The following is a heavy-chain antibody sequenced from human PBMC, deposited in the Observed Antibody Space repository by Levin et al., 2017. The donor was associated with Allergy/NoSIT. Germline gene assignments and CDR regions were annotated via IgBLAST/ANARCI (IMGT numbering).Heavy chain of an antibody. J-gene: IGHJ6*02. CDR2: MNPNSGNT. Sequence: ASVKVSCKASEYTFTSYDINWVRQATGQGLEWMGWMNPNSGNTGYAQKFQGRVTMTRNTSISTAYMELSSLRSEDTAVYYCASSEETAATYYGMDVWGQGTTVTVSS. CDR3: ASSEETAATYYGMDV. V-gene: IGHV1-8*01. D-gene: IGHD2-15*01. CDR1: EYTFTSYD.